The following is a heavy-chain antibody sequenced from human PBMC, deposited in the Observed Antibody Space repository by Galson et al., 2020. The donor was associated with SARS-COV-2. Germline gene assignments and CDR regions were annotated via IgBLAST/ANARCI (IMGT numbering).Heavy chain of an antibody. D-gene: IGHD3-22*01. J-gene: IGHJ4*02. CDR2: IYYSGST. V-gene: IGHV4-39*01. CDR3: ARLTPVGYYYDSSGYSY. Sequence: ETSETLSLTCTVSGGSISRSSYYWGWIRQPPGKGLEWIGSIYYSGSTYYNPSLKSRVTISVDTSKNQFSLKLSSVTAADTAVYYCARLTPVGYYYDSSGYSYWGQGTLVTVSS. CDR1: GGSISRSSYY.